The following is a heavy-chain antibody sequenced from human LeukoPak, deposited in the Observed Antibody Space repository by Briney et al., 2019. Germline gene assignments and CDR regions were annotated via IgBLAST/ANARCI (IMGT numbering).Heavy chain of an antibody. D-gene: IGHD3-22*01. V-gene: IGHV4-39*07. CDR1: VGSIGTSSYY. CDR3: ARGDAYYYDSSGYRAVDY. Sequence: PSETLSLTCTVSVGSIGTSSYYWGWIRQPPGKGLEWIGSINYSGSTYYNPSLKSRVTISVDTSKNQFSLKLSSVTAADTAVYYCARGDAYYYDSSGYRAVDYWGQGTLVTVSS. CDR2: INYSGST. J-gene: IGHJ4*02.